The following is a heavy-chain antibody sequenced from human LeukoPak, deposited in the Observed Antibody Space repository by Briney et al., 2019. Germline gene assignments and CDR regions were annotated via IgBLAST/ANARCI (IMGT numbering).Heavy chain of an antibody. V-gene: IGHV4-4*09. CDR1: GVSISSYY. CDR2: IYTSGST. J-gene: IGHJ4*02. D-gene: IGHD3-22*01. CDR3: ARRSHYYDSSGYYYDCSFDY. Sequence: MTSETLSLTCTVSGVSISSYYWSCIRQPPEKGLEWIGYIYTSGSTNYNPSPKTRVTISGDTSKNQFSLKLSSVTAADTAVYYCARRSHYYDSSGYYYDCSFDYWGQGTLVTVSS.